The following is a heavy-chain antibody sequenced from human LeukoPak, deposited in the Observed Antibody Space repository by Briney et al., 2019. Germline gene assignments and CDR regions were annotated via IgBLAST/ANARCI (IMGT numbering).Heavy chain of an antibody. CDR3: ARAPRDSSSSNYMRRFDY. CDR1: GYSISSDNY. V-gene: IGHV4-38-2*01. Sequence: SETLSLTCAVSGYSISSDNYWVWIRQPPGQGLEWTGGIDHSGSTYYNPSLKSRVTMSVDTSKNQFSLKLSSVTAADTAVYYCARAPRDSSSSNYMRRFDYWGQGTLVTVFS. J-gene: IGHJ4*02. D-gene: IGHD3-22*01. CDR2: IDHSGST.